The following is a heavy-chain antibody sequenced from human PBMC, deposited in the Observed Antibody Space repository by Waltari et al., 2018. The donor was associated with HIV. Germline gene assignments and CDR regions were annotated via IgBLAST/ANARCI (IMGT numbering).Heavy chain of an antibody. V-gene: IGHV3-23*01. CDR2: IAASYGNT. CDR1: GFNLVNCP. J-gene: IGHJ3*01. Sequence: EVQLLESGGALVQPGGSLSLSCVGAGFNLVNCPMIWVRQAPGKGLEWVSAIAASYGNTYYADSVKGRFSISKDNSENSLYLQMNSLRAEDTAVYYCARIYTSAAFDVWGPGTMVTVSS. D-gene: IGHD3-16*01. CDR3: ARIYTSAAFDV.